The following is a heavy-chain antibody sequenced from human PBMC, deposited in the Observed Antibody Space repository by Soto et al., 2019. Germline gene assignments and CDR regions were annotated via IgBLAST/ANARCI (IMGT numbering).Heavy chain of an antibody. J-gene: IGHJ3*02. V-gene: IGHV3-66*01. CDR1: GFTVSSNY. Sequence: GGSLRLSCAASGFTVSSNYMSWVRQAPGKGLEWVSVIYSGGSTYYADSVKGRFTISRDNSKNTLYLQMNSLRAEDTAVYYCARDCGLAGSCYDAFDIWGQGTMVTVSS. CDR2: IYSGGST. D-gene: IGHD2-15*01. CDR3: ARDCGLAGSCYDAFDI.